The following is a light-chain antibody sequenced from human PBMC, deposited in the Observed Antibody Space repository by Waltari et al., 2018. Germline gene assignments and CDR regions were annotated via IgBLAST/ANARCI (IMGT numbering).Light chain of an antibody. CDR1: HSVSSSY. CDR3: QQYGSSSLT. V-gene: IGKV3-20*01. Sequence: EIVMTQSPATLSVSPGESATLSCRASHSVSSSYLAWYQQKPGQAPRLLIYGASSRATGIPDRFSGSGSGTDFTLTISRLEPEDFAVYYCQQYGSSSLTFGGGTKVEIK. J-gene: IGKJ4*01. CDR2: GAS.